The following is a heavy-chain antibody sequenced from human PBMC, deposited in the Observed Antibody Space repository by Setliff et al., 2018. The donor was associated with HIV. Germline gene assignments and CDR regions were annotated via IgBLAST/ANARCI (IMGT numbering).Heavy chain of an antibody. Sequence: SETLSLTCTVSGGSISIGGYYWGWFRQHPGKGLEWIGYIYHNGSTYYNPSLKSRLIISVDTSKNQFSLKLSSVTAADTAVYYCARGGGSRAATSSYYYMDVWGKGTTVTVSS. V-gene: IGHV4-31*03. J-gene: IGHJ6*03. CDR3: ARGGGSRAATSSYYYMDV. CDR2: IYHNGST. CDR1: GGSISIGGYY. D-gene: IGHD2-15*01.